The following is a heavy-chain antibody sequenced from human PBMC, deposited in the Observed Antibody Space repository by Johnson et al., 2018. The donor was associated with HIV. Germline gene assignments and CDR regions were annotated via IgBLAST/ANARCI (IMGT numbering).Heavy chain of an antibody. Sequence: QMLLVESGGGVVQPGRSLRLSCAASGFTFSSYAMHWVRQAPGKGLEWVAVISYDGSNKHYADSVKGRFTISRDNSKNTLYLQMNSLRAEDTAVYYCAREHRYYYDSSGYYRGDAFDIWGQGTMVTVSS. CDR1: GFTFSSYA. V-gene: IGHV3-30-3*01. CDR3: AREHRYYYDSSGYYRGDAFDI. J-gene: IGHJ3*02. D-gene: IGHD3-22*01. CDR2: ISYDGSNK.